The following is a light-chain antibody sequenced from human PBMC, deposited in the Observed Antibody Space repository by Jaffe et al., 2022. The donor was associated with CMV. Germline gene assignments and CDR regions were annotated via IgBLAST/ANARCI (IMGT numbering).Light chain of an antibody. J-gene: IGLJ3*02. V-gene: IGLV1-40*01. CDR3: QSYDSSLSGYV. CDR1: SSNIGAGYD. Sequence: QSVLTQPPSVSGAPGQRVTISCTGSSSNIGAGYDVHWYQQLPGTAPKLLIYNNINRPSGVPDRFSGSKSGTSASLAITGLQAEDEADYYCQSYDSSLSGYVFGGGTKLTVL. CDR2: NNI.